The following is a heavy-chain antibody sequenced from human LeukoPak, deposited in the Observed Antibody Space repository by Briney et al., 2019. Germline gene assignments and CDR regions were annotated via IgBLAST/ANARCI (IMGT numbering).Heavy chain of an antibody. CDR3: ARLRPNTIFGVVMSHMDV. CDR1: GGSISSSIYY. CDR2: IYYSGST. V-gene: IGHV4-39*01. D-gene: IGHD3-3*01. Sequence: PSETLSLTCTVSGGSISSSIYYWGWIRQPPGKGLEWIGSIYYSGSTYYNPSLKSRVTISVDTSKNQFSLKLSSVTAADTAVYYCARLRPNTIFGVVMSHMDVWGKGTTVTVSS. J-gene: IGHJ6*03.